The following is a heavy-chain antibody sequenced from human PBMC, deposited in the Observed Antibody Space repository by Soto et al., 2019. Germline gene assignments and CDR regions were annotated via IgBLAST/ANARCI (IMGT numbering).Heavy chain of an antibody. V-gene: IGHV1-58*01. CDR1: GFTFTSSA. D-gene: IGHD6-13*01. J-gene: IGHJ6*02. CDR2: IVVGSGNT. CDR3: AADHGYSSSWWGYYYYGMAV. Sequence: SVKVSCKASGFTFTSSAVQLVRQARGQRLEWIGWIVVGSGNTNYAQKFQERVAITRDMSTSTAYMELSSLRSEDTAVYYCAADHGYSSSWWGYYYYGMAVWGQGTTVTVSS.